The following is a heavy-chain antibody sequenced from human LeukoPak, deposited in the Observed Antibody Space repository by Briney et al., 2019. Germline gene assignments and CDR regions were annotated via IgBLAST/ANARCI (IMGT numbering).Heavy chain of an antibody. D-gene: IGHD2-15*01. V-gene: IGHV3-23*01. CDR2: ISGSGGST. J-gene: IGHJ6*02. CDR1: GFTFSSYA. CDR3: AKDRRLGIVVVVATFGMDV. Sequence: GGSLRLSCAASGFTFSSYAMSWVRQAPGKGLEWVSAISGSGGSTYYADSVKGRFTISRDNSKNTLYLQMNSLRAEGTAVYYCAKDRRLGIVVVVATFGMDVWGQGTTVTVSS.